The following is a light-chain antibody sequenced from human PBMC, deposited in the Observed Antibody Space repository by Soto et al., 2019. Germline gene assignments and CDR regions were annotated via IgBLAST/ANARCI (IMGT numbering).Light chain of an antibody. CDR1: QSVSSN. Sequence: EILLMQSPATLSVSSGERATLSSGASQSVSSNLAWYQQKPGQAPRLLIYGASTRATGIPARFSGSGSGTGFTLTISSLQSEDFAVYYCHHYNNWPRTFGQGTKVDIK. V-gene: IGKV3-15*01. CDR2: GAS. CDR3: HHYNNWPRT. J-gene: IGKJ1*01.